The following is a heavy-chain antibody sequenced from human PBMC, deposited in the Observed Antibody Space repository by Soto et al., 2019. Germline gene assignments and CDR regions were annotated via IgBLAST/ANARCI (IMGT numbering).Heavy chain of an antibody. CDR2: ISYDGSDK. V-gene: IGHV3-30*18. D-gene: IGHD3-16*01. J-gene: IGHJ4*02. Sequence: QVQLVESGGGVVQPGRSLRVSCAASGFTFSSYGMNWVRQAPGKGLEWVAIISYDGSDKYYADSVKGRFTISRDNSKNTLYLQMNSLRGDVTAEYYCAKNPESYGWGLEGYCDYWGQGTLVTVSS. CDR1: GFTFSSYG. CDR3: AKNPESYGWGLEGYCDY.